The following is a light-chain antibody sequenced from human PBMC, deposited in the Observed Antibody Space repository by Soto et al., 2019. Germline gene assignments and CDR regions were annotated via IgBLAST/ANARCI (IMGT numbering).Light chain of an antibody. Sequence: ENVLTQFPATLSLSPGESATLSCRASEYVRVYLAWYHQKPGQAPRLLMYETSTRAPGIPRRFSGSGPETDFTLSISSLEPEDSGVYYCQQRNDWPALSFGGGTKVEIK. CDR1: EYVRVY. V-gene: IGKV3D-11*01. J-gene: IGKJ4*01. CDR2: ETS. CDR3: QQRNDWPALS.